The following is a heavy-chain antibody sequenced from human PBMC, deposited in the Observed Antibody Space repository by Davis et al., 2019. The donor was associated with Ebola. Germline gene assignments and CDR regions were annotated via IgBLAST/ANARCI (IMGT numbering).Heavy chain of an antibody. D-gene: IGHD3-3*01. J-gene: IGHJ4*02. Sequence: PGGSLRLSCAASGFTFRQYAMSWVRQAPGKGLEWVSTISSGAIRTYYADSVEGRFTISRDNSKNTLYLQMSSLRAEDTAVYYCAKGRHSTYYDFWIAYYDYWGRGTLVTVSS. CDR1: GFTFRQYA. CDR3: AKGRHSTYYDFWIAYYDY. V-gene: IGHV3-23*01. CDR2: ISSGAIRT.